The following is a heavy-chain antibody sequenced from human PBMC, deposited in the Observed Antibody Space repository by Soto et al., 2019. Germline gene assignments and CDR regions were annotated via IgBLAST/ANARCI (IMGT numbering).Heavy chain of an antibody. CDR2: ISAYNGNT. D-gene: IGHD3-3*01. CDR3: ARAGITLFGVVTDFDY. CDR1: GYTFTSYG. Sequence: QVQLVQSGAEVKKPGASVKVSCKAPGYTFTSYGISWVRQAPGQGLEWMGWISAYNGNTNYAQKLQGRVTMTTDTSTSKAYLELRSLRSDDAAVYYCARAGITLFGVVTDFDYWGQGTLVTVSS. J-gene: IGHJ4*02. V-gene: IGHV1-18*04.